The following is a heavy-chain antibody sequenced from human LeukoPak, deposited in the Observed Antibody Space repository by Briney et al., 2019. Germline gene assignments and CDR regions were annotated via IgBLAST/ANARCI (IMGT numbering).Heavy chain of an antibody. V-gene: IGHV1-69*13. CDR1: GGTFSSYA. D-gene: IGHD3-3*01. CDR3: ARSRSRFLEWLSPVGY. CDR2: IIPIFGTA. Sequence: ASVKVSCKASGGTFSSYAISWVRQAPGQGLEWMGGIIPIFGTANYAQKFQGRVTNTADESTSTAYMELSSLRSEDTAVYYCARSRSRFLEWLSPVGYWGQGTLVTVSS. J-gene: IGHJ4*02.